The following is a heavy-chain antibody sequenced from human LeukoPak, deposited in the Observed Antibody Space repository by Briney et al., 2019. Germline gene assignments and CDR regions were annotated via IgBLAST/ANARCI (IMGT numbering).Heavy chain of an antibody. CDR3: VRVGGNAPGVLDY. V-gene: IGHV3-30-3*01. J-gene: IGHJ4*02. CDR2: ISYDGSKR. CDR1: GFTFSTYA. D-gene: IGHD4-23*01. Sequence: GGSLRLSCAASGFTFSTYAVHWVRQAPGKGLEWVAVISYDGSKRYYADSVKGRFTISRDNSKNTLYLQMNSLRAEDTAVYYCVRVGGNAPGVLDYWGQGTLVTVSS.